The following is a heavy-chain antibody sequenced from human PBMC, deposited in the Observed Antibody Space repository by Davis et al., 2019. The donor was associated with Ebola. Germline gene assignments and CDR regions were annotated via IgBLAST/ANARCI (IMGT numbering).Heavy chain of an antibody. J-gene: IGHJ3*02. CDR1: GYTFTSYA. Sequence: AASVKVSCKASGYTFTSYAMHWVRQAPGQGLEWMGRIIPILGIANYAQKFQGRVTITADKSTSTAYMELSSLRSEDTAVYYCAREGSDDFWSGSDAFDIWGQGTMVTVSS. D-gene: IGHD3-3*01. CDR3: AREGSDDFWSGSDAFDI. CDR2: IIPILGIA. V-gene: IGHV1-69*04.